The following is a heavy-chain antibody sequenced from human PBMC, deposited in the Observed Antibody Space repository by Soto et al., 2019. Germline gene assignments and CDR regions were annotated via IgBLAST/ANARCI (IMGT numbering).Heavy chain of an antibody. CDR1: GGSFSGYY. CDR2: INHSGST. J-gene: IGHJ6*03. CDR3: ARRARYYDFWSGYYHYYYYMDV. D-gene: IGHD3-3*01. Sequence: QVQLQQWGAGLLKPSETLSLTCAVYGGSFSGYYWSWIRQPPGKGLEWIGEINHSGSTNYNPSLKSRVTISVDTSKTQFSLKLSSVTAADTAVYYCARRARYYDFWSGYYHYYYYMDVWGKGTTVTVSS. V-gene: IGHV4-34*01.